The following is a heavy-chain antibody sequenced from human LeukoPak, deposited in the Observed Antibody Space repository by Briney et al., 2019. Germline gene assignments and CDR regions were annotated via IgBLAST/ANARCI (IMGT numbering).Heavy chain of an antibody. CDR3: ARSGPRAAFDY. D-gene: IGHD6-25*01. Sequence: GGSLTLSCAASGFIFSSYEMNWVRQAPGEGREWVSYISTSGNTIHYADSVKGRFTISRDNAKNSLYLQMNSLRAEDTAVYYCARSGPRAAFDYWGQGTLVTVSS. CDR2: ISTSGNTI. CDR1: GFIFSSYE. V-gene: IGHV3-48*03. J-gene: IGHJ4*02.